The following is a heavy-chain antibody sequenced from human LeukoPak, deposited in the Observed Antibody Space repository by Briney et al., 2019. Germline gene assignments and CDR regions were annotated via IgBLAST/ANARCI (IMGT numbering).Heavy chain of an antibody. CDR3: ARDASVLRFLEWLTSNGWFDP. Sequence: SETLSLTCTVSGGSISSSSYHWGWIRQPPGKGLEWIGSIYYSGSTYYNPSLKSRVTISVDTSKNQFSLKLSSVTAADTAVYYCARDASVLRFLEWLTSNGWFDPWGQGTLVTVSS. CDR1: GGSISSSSYH. CDR2: IYYSGST. D-gene: IGHD3-3*01. V-gene: IGHV4-39*07. J-gene: IGHJ5*02.